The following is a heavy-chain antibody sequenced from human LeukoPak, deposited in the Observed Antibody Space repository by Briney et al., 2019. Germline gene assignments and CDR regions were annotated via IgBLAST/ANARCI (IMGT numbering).Heavy chain of an antibody. V-gene: IGHV3-7*01. Sequence: GGSLRLSCTASGFTFTTYWLNWVRQAPGKGLEWVANIKPDGNEKYYVDSVKGRFTISRDNAENSQYLQMNSLRAEDTAIYYCATTSRTVTGLDYWGQGTLVTASS. D-gene: IGHD4-17*01. CDR2: IKPDGNEK. J-gene: IGHJ4*02. CDR1: GFTFTTYW. CDR3: ATTSRTVTGLDY.